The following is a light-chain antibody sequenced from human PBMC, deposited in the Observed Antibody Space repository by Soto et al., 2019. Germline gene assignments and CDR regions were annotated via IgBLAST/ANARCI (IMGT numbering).Light chain of an antibody. CDR3: SSYTSSSIDYV. Sequence: QSALTQPASVSGSPGQSITISCTGTSSDVGGYNYVSWYQQHPGKAPKLMIYEVSNRPSGVSNRFSGSKSSNTASLTISGLQADDEADYYCSSYTSSSIDYVFGTGTKVTVL. CDR1: SSDVGGYNY. CDR2: EVS. J-gene: IGLJ1*01. V-gene: IGLV2-14*01.